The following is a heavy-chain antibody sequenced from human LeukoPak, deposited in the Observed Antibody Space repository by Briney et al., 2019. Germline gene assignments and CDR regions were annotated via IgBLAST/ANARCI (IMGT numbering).Heavy chain of an antibody. V-gene: IGHV4-39*07. CDR3: ARVDSSGYQSDY. J-gene: IGHJ4*02. Sequence: SETLSLTCTVSGGSISSSSCYWGWIRQPPGKGLEWIGSIYYSGSTYYNPSLKSRVTISVDTSKNQFSLKLSSVTAADTAVYYCARVDSSGYQSDYWGQGTLVTVSS. D-gene: IGHD3-22*01. CDR2: IYYSGST. CDR1: GGSISSSSCY.